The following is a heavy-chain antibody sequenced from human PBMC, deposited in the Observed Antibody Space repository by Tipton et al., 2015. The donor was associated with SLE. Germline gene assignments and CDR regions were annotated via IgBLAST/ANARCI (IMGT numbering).Heavy chain of an antibody. J-gene: IGHJ2*01. V-gene: IGHV4-38-2*01. Sequence: TLSLTCDVSGYSISSGYYWGWVRQPPGKGLEWIGSISVYHSGSTYYNLSLKSRVTISVDTSKNQFSLKLSSVTAADTAVYYCASRRPYCSGGSCYRRRYWYFDLWGRGTLVTVSS. CDR2: ISVYHSGST. D-gene: IGHD2-15*01. CDR1: GYSISSGYY. CDR3: ASRRPYCSGGSCYRRRYWYFDL.